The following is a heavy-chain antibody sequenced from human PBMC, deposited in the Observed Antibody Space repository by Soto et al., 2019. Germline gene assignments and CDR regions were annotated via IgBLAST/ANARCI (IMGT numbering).Heavy chain of an antibody. J-gene: IGHJ6*02. V-gene: IGHV3-30-3*01. Sequence: GGSLRLSCAASGFTFSSYAMHWVRQAPGKGLEWVAVISYDGSNKYYADSVKGRFTISRDNSKNTLYLQMNSLRAEDTAVYYCARDLGDTTMVRGVVNYYYYYGMDVWGQGTTVTVSS. CDR1: GFTFSSYA. D-gene: IGHD3-10*01. CDR3: ARDLGDTTMVRGVVNYYYYYGMDV. CDR2: ISYDGSNK.